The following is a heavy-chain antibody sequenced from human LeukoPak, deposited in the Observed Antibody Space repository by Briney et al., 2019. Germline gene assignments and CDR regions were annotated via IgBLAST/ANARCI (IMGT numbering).Heavy chain of an antibody. J-gene: IGHJ4*02. V-gene: IGHV3-30-3*02. CDR3: AKTRGYFDY. CDR2: ISYDGSNK. D-gene: IGHD6-6*01. CDR1: GFTFSSYA. Sequence: SGGSLRLSCAASGFTFSSYAMHWVRQAPGKGLEWVAVISYDGSNKYYADSVKGRFTISRDNSKNTLYLQMNSLRAEDTAVYYCAKTRGYFDYWGQGTLVTVSS.